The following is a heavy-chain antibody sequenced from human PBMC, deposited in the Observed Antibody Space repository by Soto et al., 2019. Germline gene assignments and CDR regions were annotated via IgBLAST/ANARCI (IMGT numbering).Heavy chain of an antibody. CDR3: ARHGPSAPRGFFDS. CDR2: IYYSGST. J-gene: IGHJ4*02. CDR1: GGSISSSSYY. V-gene: IGHV4-39*01. D-gene: IGHD3-10*01. Sequence: SETLSLTCSVSGGSISSSSYYWGWIRQPPGKGLEWIGSIYYSGSTYYNPSLKSRVAMSVDTSRNQFSLKLSSVTPPDTAVYYCARHGPSAPRGFFDSWGQGSLVTV.